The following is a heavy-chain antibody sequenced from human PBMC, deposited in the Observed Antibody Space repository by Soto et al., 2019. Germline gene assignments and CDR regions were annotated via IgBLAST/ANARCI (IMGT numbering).Heavy chain of an antibody. Sequence: QITLKESGPTLVKPTQTLTLTCTFSGFSLSTSGVGVGWIRQPPGKALEWLALLYWDDDKRYSPSLKSRLTITKEPSKNQVVLTMTNMDPVDTATYYCAHRTRQRFTDAFHIWGQGTMVTVSS. CDR1: GFSLSTSGVG. V-gene: IGHV2-5*02. J-gene: IGHJ3*02. CDR3: AHRTRQRFTDAFHI. D-gene: IGHD5-12*01. CDR2: LYWDDDK.